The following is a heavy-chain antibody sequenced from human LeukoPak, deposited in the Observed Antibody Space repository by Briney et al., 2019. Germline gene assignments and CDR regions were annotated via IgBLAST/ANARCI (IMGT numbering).Heavy chain of an antibody. CDR1: GFTFSRYA. V-gene: IGHV3-64*01. CDR3: ARKTGGMDV. CDR2: ISSNGGSR. Sequence: GGSVRLSCGAWGFTFSRYAMHWVRQSPGKGREYVSAISSNGGSRYYANSVKSRFTTSRDNSKNTLYLQMGSLRAEDMAVYYCARKTGGMDVWGQGTTVTVSS. J-gene: IGHJ6*02.